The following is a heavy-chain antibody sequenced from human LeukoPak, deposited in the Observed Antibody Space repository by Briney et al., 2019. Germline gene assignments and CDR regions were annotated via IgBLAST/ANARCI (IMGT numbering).Heavy chain of an antibody. D-gene: IGHD3-10*01. V-gene: IGHV3-9*01. CDR1: GFTFDDYA. Sequence: PGRSLRLSCAASGFTFDDYAMHWVRQAPGKGLEWVSGISWNSGSIGYADSVKGRFTISRDNAKNSLYLQMNSLRAEDTALYYCAKGTYYGSGSFDYWGQGTLVTVSS. CDR3: AKGTYYGSGSFDY. CDR2: ISWNSGSI. J-gene: IGHJ4*02.